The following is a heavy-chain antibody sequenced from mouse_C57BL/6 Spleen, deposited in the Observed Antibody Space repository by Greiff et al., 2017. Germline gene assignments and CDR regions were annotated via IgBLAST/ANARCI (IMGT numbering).Heavy chain of an antibody. V-gene: IGHV1-9*01. CDR3: ASFRRFAY. CDR2: ILPGRGST. Sequence: VQLQQSGAELMKPGASVKLSCKATGYTFTGYWIEWVKQRPGHGLEWIGEILPGRGSTNYNEKFTGKATFTADTSSNTAYMPLSSLTTEDSAIYYCASFRRFAYWGQGTLVTVSA. J-gene: IGHJ3*01. CDR1: GYTFTGYW. D-gene: IGHD3-2*02.